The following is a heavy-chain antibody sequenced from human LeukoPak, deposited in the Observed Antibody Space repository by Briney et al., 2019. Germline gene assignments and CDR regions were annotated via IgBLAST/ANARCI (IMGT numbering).Heavy chain of an antibody. V-gene: IGHV1-69*13. CDR3: AREGWAYYDFWSGYYSYMDV. CDR2: IIPIFGTA. J-gene: IGHJ6*03. CDR1: VYTLTELS. Sequence: SVKVSCEVSVYTLTELSMHWVRQAPGQGLEWMGGIIPIFGTANYAQKFQGRVTITADESTSTAYMELSSLRSEDTAVYYCAREGWAYYDFWSGYYSYMDVWGKGTTVTVSS. D-gene: IGHD3-3*01.